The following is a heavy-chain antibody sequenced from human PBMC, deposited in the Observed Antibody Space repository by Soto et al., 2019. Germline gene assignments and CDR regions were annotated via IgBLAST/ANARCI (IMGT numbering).Heavy chain of an antibody. J-gene: IGHJ4*02. D-gene: IGHD6-19*01. CDR1: GYSFTSYW. CDR3: ARLTGYSSGWYGGFDY. CDR2: IYPGDSDT. Sequence: GESLKISCKGSGYSFTSYWIGWVRQMPGKGLEWMGIIYPGDSDTRYSPSFQGQVTISADKSISTAYLQWSSLKASDTAMYYCARLTGYSSGWYGGFDYWGQGTLVTVSS. V-gene: IGHV5-51*01.